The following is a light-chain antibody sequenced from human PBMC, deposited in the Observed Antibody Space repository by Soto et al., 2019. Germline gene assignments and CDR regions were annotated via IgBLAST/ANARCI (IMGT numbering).Light chain of an antibody. J-gene: IGKJ2*01. Sequence: AIQLTQSPSSLSASVGDRFTITCRASRSISSYLNWYQQKPGKAPKLLIYDASSLDSRVPSRFSGSGSGTEFTLTISSLQPDDFATYYCQQYNSYPYTFGQGTKVDI. CDR3: QQYNSYPYT. CDR1: RSISSY. CDR2: DAS. V-gene: IGKV1-13*02.